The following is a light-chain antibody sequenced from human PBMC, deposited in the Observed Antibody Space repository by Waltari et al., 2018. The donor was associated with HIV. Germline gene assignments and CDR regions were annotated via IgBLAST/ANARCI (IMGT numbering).Light chain of an antibody. CDR1: SSHVGSTT. CDR3: AAWDDSLNAYV. Sequence: QSVLIQPPSSSGSPGQRVTISCSGSSSHVGSTTVTWYQHLPGVAPKLLILNDDERPTGDPDRFVGSKSGTSASLASSGLQSEDEGDYYCAAWDDSLNAYVFGTGTTVTVL. V-gene: IGLV1-44*01. J-gene: IGLJ1*01. CDR2: NDD.